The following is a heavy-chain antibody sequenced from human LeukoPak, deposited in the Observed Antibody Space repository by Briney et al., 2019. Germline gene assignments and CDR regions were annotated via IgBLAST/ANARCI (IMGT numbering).Heavy chain of an antibody. CDR3: ARGEVLRYFGVPTFTEEDYGRGGFTEEDY. V-gene: IGHV3-74*01. Sequence: GGSLRLSCAASGFTFSSYWMHWVRQAPGKGLVWVSRINSDGSSTSYADSVKGRFTISRDNAKNTLYLQMNSLRAEDTAVYYCARGEVLRYFGVPTFTEEDYGRGGFTEEDYWGQGTLVTVSS. D-gene: IGHD3-9*01. CDR2: INSDGSST. J-gene: IGHJ4*02. CDR1: GFTFSSYW.